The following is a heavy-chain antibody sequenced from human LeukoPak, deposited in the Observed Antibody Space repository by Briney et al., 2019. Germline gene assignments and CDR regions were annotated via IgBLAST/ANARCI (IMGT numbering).Heavy chain of an antibody. CDR1: GFTFSSYW. CDR3: ARSLGYCSGGSCYPFDY. J-gene: IGHJ4*02. V-gene: IGHV3-7*01. CDR2: IKQDGSEK. Sequence: PGGSLRLSCAASGFTFSSYWMSWVRQAPGKRLEWVANIKQDGSEKYYVDSVKGRFTISRDNAQNSLYLQMNSLRAEDTAVYYCARSLGYCSGGSCYPFDYWGQGTLVTVSS. D-gene: IGHD2-15*01.